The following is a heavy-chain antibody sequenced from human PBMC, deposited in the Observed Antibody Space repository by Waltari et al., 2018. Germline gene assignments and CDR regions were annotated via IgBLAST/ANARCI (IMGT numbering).Heavy chain of an antibody. V-gene: IGHV4-39*02. CDR1: GCYITSTRHH. J-gene: IGHJ3*01. CDR3: ATYIGASIGTAAFDV. CDR2: MSYNGAT. D-gene: IGHD5-12*01. Sequence: QLQLQESGPGLGKPSETLSLPRLVSGCYITSTRHHWAWSRQPPGQGLEWIGTMSYNGATYSSPSLKSRVTVSRDTSKNHLSLKLGSVTAADTAVYYCATYIGASIGTAAFDVWGQGTMVTVSS.